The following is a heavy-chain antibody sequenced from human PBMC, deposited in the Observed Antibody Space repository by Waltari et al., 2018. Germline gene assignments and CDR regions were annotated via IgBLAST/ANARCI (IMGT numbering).Heavy chain of an antibody. V-gene: IGHV3-23*01. J-gene: IGHJ4*02. CDR1: GFNFYRYA. CDR2: ITDNGNRA. D-gene: IGHD3-22*01. CDR3: AKDHWRPGVVTSLSS. Sequence: EVQLSESGGDLVQPGESLRLSCAASGFNFYRYAMTWVRLAPGKGLEWVSTITDNGNRAYYADFVRGQFTISRDNSRSTLFLQMKNLTVDDTAVYYCAKDHWRPGVVTSLSSWGQGTLVTVSS.